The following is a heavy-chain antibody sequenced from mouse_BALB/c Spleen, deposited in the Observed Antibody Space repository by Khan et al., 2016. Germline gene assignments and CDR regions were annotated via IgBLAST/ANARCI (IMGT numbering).Heavy chain of an antibody. V-gene: IGHV3-2*02. D-gene: IGHD2-3*01. CDR3: ARRFSYDGYYYFDD. J-gene: IGHJ2*01. CDR1: GYSITSDYA. CDR2: ISYSGST. Sequence: EVQLQESGPGLVKPSQSLSLTCTVTGYSITSDYAWNWIRQFPGNKLEWMGYISYSGSTSYNPSLKSRISITRDTSKNQFFLQLNSVTTADTATYYCARRFSYDGYYYFDDWGQGTTLTVSS.